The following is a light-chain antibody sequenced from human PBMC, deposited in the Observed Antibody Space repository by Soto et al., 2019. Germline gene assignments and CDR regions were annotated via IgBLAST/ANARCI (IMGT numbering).Light chain of an antibody. J-gene: IGKJ1*01. CDR2: GAS. Sequence: DIQLTQSPPTLSASVGDRVTIICRASQSIRYYLAWYQQMPGKAPKLLIYGASSLQSGVPSRFSGSGSGTEFTLTISSLQPDDFATYFCQHHNSYSQTFGQGTRWIS. CDR3: QHHNSYSQT. CDR1: QSIRYY. V-gene: IGKV1-5*02.